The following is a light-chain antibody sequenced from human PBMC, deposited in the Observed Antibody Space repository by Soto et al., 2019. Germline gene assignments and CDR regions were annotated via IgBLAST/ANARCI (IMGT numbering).Light chain of an antibody. CDR3: SSYTRSNSLV. V-gene: IGLV2-14*01. J-gene: IGLJ3*02. CDR2: EVK. Sequence: QSALTQPASVSGSPGQSISISCTGSSTDVGGYDYVSWYQHHPGAVPKLLIYEVKNRPSGVSYRFSGSKSGSTASLTISGLQAEDEADYYCSSYTRSNSLVFGGGTK. CDR1: STDVGGYDY.